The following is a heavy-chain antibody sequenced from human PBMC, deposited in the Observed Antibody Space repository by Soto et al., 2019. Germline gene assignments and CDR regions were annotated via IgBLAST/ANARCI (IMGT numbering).Heavy chain of an antibody. J-gene: IGHJ6*03. D-gene: IGHD3-9*01. CDR3: ASYHYLDRWTGCRHYMDV. Sequence: DLEQWGAGLLNPSETLSLTCAVYGGSLSGYYWSWVRQSPGKGLEWIGEINHSGTTNYNPSLKTRVTISADTSKHHFSLRLSSVTAADSAVYYCASYHYLDRWTGCRHYMDVWGRGTTVTVSS. CDR2: INHSGTT. V-gene: IGHV4-34*01. CDR1: GGSLSGYY.